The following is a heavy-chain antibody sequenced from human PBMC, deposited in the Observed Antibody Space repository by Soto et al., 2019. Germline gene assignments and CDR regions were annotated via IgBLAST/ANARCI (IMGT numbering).Heavy chain of an antibody. CDR2: LIPMLGIS. CDR3: ARDRSDYYYSGMDV. J-gene: IGHJ6*02. CDR1: GGSFSSYS. V-gene: IGHV1-69*08. Sequence: QVQLVQSGAEVKKPGSSVKVSCKASGGSFSSYSSSWVRQAPGQGLEWMGRLIPMLGISDYAEKHQSRVTLTADKSPSTAYMELSSLKSEDTAVYYCARDRSDYYYSGMDVWGQGPTVTVSS. D-gene: IGHD3-3*01.